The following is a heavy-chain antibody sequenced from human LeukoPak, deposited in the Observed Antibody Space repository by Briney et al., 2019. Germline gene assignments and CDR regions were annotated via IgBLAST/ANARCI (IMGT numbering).Heavy chain of an antibody. CDR2: INHSGST. V-gene: IGHV4-34*01. J-gene: IGHJ4*02. Sequence: SETLSLTCAVYGWSFSGYYWSWIRQPPGKGLEWIGEINHSGSTNYNPSLKSRVTISVDTSKNQFSLKLSSVTAADTAVYYCARATYYAYISGSYHNRGHDYWGQGTLVTVSS. D-gene: IGHD3-16*02. CDR1: GWSFSGYY. CDR3: ARATYYAYISGSYHNRGHDY.